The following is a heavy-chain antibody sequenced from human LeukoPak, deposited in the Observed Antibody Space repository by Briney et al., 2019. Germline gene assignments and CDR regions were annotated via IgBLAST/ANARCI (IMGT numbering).Heavy chain of an antibody. V-gene: IGHV1-18*01. CDR3: ARKSRITMVRRADALDI. D-gene: IGHD3-10*01. CDR2: ASAYNGNT. Sequence: AAVKVSSRASGYTFTNYGISWVRQALGEGRVWMRWASAYNGNTNYAQTLQGRLTMTTDTSTSTAYMELRSLRPDDPAVYYCARKSRITMVRRADALDIWGQGTTVTVSS. J-gene: IGHJ3*02. CDR1: GYTFTNYG.